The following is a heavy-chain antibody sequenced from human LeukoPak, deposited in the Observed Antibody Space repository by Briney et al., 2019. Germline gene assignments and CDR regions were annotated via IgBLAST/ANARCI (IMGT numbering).Heavy chain of an antibody. D-gene: IGHD3-22*01. CDR1: GGTFSSYA. V-gene: IGHV1-69*13. Sequence: GASVKVSCKASGGTFSSYAISWVRQAPGQGLEWMGGIIPIFGTANYAQKFQGRVTITADESTSTAYMELSSLRSEDTALYYCAGISVSTMIVVVGAFDIWGQGTMVTVSS. CDR3: AGISVSTMIVVVGAFDI. CDR2: IIPIFGTA. J-gene: IGHJ3*02.